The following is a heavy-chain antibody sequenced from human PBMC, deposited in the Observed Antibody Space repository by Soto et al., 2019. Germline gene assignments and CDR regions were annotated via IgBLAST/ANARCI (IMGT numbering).Heavy chain of an antibody. V-gene: IGHV3-48*01. CDR1: GFTFSSYS. CDR3: ARHDYYDSSGSSYDGMYF. D-gene: IGHD3-22*01. J-gene: IGHJ6*02. Sequence: SLRLSCAASGFTFSSYSMNWVRQAPGKGLEWVSYISSSSSTIYYADSVKGRFTISRDNAKNSLYLQMNSLRAEDTAVYYCARHDYYDSSGSSYDGMYFSAQRTTVPGS. CDR2: ISSSSSTI.